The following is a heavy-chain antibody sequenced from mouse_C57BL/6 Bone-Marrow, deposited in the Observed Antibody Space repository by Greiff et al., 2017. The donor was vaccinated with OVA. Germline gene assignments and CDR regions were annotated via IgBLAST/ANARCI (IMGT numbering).Heavy chain of an antibody. CDR3: ARQGGYDYAMDY. V-gene: IGHV1-55*01. Sequence: QVQLQQPGAELVKPGPSVKMSCTASGYTFTSYWITWVKQRPGQGLEWIGDIYPGSGSPNYNEKFKSKATLTVDTSSSTAYMQRSRLTSEDAAVYYCARQGGYDYAMDYWGQGTSVTVSS. CDR1: GYTFTSYW. D-gene: IGHD2-2*01. J-gene: IGHJ4*01. CDR2: IYPGSGSP.